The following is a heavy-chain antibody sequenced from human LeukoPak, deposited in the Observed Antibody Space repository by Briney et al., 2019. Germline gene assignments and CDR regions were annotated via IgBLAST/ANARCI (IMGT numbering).Heavy chain of an antibody. D-gene: IGHD3-22*01. CDR1: GFIFSTYR. V-gene: IGHV3-30*02. CDR3: AKKLIGNVDYFDY. CDR2: ISYDGSRK. J-gene: IGHJ4*02. Sequence: GGSLRLSCAASGFIFSTYRMHWVRQAPGKGLEWVAYISYDGSRKNYADSVKGRSTISRDNSKNTLFLQMSSLKVEDTAVYYCAKKLIGNVDYFDYWGQGTLVTVSS.